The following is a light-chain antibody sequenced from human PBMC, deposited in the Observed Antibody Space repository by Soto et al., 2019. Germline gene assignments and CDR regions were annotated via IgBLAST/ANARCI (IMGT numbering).Light chain of an antibody. CDR3: AVWDDTLNGWV. J-gene: IGLJ3*02. V-gene: IGLV1-44*01. Sequence: QSVLTQPPSASGTPGQRVTISCSGSSSNIGGNTVNWYQQLPGTAPRLLIYTNSQRPSGVPDRFSGSKSGTSASLAISGLQSEDEADYYCAVWDDTLNGWVFGGGTKLTVL. CDR2: TNS. CDR1: SSNIGGNT.